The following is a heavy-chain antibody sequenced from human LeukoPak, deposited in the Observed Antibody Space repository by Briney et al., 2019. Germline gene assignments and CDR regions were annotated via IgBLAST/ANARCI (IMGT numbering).Heavy chain of an antibody. CDR2: IYSGGST. V-gene: IGHV3-53*01. CDR1: GFTVSSNY. D-gene: IGHD4-11*01. Sequence: HSGGSLRLSCAASGFTVSSNYMSWVRQPPGKGRGWASVIYSGGSTYYADSVKGRFTISRDNSKNTLYLQMNSLRAEDTAVYYCARGGTVANYLFDYWGQGTLVTVSS. J-gene: IGHJ4*02. CDR3: ARGGTVANYLFDY.